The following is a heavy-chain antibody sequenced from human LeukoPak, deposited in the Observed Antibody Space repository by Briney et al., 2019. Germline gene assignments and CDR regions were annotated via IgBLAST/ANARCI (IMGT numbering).Heavy chain of an antibody. V-gene: IGHV3-7*01. J-gene: IGHJ6*03. CDR2: IKQDGSEK. D-gene: IGHD3-16*02. CDR1: GFTFSSYW. Sequence: GGSLRPSCAASGFTFSSYWMSWVRQAPGKGLEWVANIKQDGSEKYYVDSVKGRFTISRDNAKNSLYLQMNSLRAEDTAVYYCAKSTYDYVWGSYRFDYYMDVWGKGTTVTVSS. CDR3: AKSTYDYVWGSYRFDYYMDV.